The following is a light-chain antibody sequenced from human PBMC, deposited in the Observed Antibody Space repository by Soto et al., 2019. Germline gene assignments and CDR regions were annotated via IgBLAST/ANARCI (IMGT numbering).Light chain of an antibody. Sequence: SYELTQPPSVSVAPGQTARIACGGNNIGRKSVHWYQQKPGQAPILVVYDDIDRPSGIPERFSGSNSGNTATLTISRVEAGDEADYYCQVWDSSSDHVVFGGGTQLTVL. CDR1: NIGRKS. V-gene: IGLV3-21*02. J-gene: IGLJ2*01. CDR2: DDI. CDR3: QVWDSSSDHVV.